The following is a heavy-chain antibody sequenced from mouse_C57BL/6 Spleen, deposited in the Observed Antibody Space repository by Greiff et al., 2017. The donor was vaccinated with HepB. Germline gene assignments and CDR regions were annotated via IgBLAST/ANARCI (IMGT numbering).Heavy chain of an antibody. Sequence: QVQLKESGPELVKPGASVKISCKASGYAFSSSWMNWVKQRPGKGLEWIGRIYPGDGDTNYNGKFKGKATLTADKSSSTAYMQLSSLTSEDSAVYFCATNWVYYFDYWGQGTTLTVSS. D-gene: IGHD4-1*01. CDR1: GYAFSSSW. J-gene: IGHJ2*01. CDR3: ATNWVYYFDY. V-gene: IGHV1-82*01. CDR2: IYPGDGDT.